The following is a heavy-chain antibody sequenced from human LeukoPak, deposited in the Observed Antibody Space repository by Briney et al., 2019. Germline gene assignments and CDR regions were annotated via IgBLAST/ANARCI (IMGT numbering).Heavy chain of an antibody. D-gene: IGHD6-6*01. V-gene: IGHV1-69*13. CDR2: IIPIFGTA. J-gene: IGHJ6*02. CDR3: ARLDEYSSSSRYYGMDV. Sequence: ASVKVSCEASGGTFSSYGISWVRQAPGQGLEWMGGIIPIFGTANYAQKFQGRVTITADESTSTAYMELSSLRSEDTAVYYCARLDEYSSSSRYYGMDVWGQGTTVTVSS. CDR1: GGTFSSYG.